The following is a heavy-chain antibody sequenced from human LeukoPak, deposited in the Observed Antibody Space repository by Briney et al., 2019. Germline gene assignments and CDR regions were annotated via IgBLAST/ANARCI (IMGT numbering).Heavy chain of an antibody. CDR3: ARGPIIVWLSSSSSGWFDP. Sequence: SETLSLTCAVSGGSISSGGYSWSWIPQPPGKGLEWIGYISYSGSTYYNPSLKSPVTISVDTSKTQFSLKLSSVTAADTAVYYCARGPIIVWLSSSSSGWFDPWGQGTLVTVSS. CDR1: GGSISSGGYS. CDR2: ISYSGST. D-gene: IGHD6-6*01. V-gene: IGHV4-30-4*07. J-gene: IGHJ5*02.